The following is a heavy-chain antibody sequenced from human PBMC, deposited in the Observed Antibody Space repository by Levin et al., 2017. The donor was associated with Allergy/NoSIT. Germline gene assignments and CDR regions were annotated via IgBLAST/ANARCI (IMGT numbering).Heavy chain of an antibody. CDR2: INSDGSST. D-gene: IGHD3-16*01. CDR3: ARGGVFLGEGY. CDR1: GFTFSSSW. V-gene: IGHV3-74*01. Sequence: LSLTCAASGFTFSSSWMHWVRQAPGKGLVWVSRINSDGSSTSYADSVKGRFTISRDNAKNTLYLQMNSLRAEDTAVYYCARGGVFLGEGYWGQGTLVTVSS. J-gene: IGHJ4*02.